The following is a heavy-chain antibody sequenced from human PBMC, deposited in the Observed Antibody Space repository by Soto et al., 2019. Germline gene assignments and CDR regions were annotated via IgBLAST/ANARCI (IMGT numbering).Heavy chain of an antibody. CDR1: GFTFSSYW. CDR3: GRGAFGAYYLDY. CDR2: IKGDGITT. Sequence: EVQLVDSGGGLVQPGGSLRLSCAASGFTFSSYWIHWVRQAPGEGLVWVSRIKGDGITTNYADSVKGRFTISRDYAKNTVFLQMNSLRAEDTAVYYCGRGAFGAYYLDYWGQGTLVTVSS. D-gene: IGHD3-3*01. V-gene: IGHV3-74*01. J-gene: IGHJ4*02.